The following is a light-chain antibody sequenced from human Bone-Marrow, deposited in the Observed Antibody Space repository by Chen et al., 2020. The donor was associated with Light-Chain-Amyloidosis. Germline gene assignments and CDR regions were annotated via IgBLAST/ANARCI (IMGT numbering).Light chain of an antibody. CDR3: QQYGTSPLT. CDR1: QTITSKY. J-gene: IGKJ4*01. V-gene: IGKV3-20*01. CDR2: GSS. Sequence: DIVLTQPPGTLSLSLGEGANLSCRASQTITSKYLTWYQQKFGQAPRLLIYGSSSRATGIPDRFTGSGCGTDFPLTINRLEPEDFAMYYCQQYGTSPLTFGGGTKVEI.